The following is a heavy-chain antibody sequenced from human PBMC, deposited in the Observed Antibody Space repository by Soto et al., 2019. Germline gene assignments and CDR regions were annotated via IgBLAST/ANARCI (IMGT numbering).Heavy chain of an antibody. V-gene: IGHV1-69*12. Sequence: QVQLEQSGAEVKKPGSSVKVSCKASGGTFSSYAIRWVRHAPGQGLEWMGGITPIFGAADYAQKFQGRVTITADESTSTAYMELSSLRSEDTAVYYCARDGIAARPIAWFDPWGQGTLVTVSS. CDR2: ITPIFGAA. CDR1: GGTFSSYA. D-gene: IGHD6-6*01. J-gene: IGHJ5*02. CDR3: ARDGIAARPIAWFDP.